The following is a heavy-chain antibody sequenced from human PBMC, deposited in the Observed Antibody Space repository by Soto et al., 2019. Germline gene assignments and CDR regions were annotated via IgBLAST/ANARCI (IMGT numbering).Heavy chain of an antibody. CDR3: ARSIAIVQVVP. Sequence: QVQLVQSGAEAKKPGPSVMLSCRASGYTFTTYTMNWVRQAPGQRLECMGWINPVNGNTKTSEKYQDRVIITRDTSARTAYMELRSLRSEDTAVYYCARSIAIVQVVPWGQGTLIIVSS. D-gene: IGHD6-6*01. CDR1: GYTFTTYT. V-gene: IGHV1-3*01. CDR2: INPVNGNT. J-gene: IGHJ5*02.